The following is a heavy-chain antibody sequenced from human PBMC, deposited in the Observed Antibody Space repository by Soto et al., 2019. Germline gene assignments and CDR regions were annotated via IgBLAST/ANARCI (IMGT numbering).Heavy chain of an antibody. Sequence: QVQLVESGGGVVQPGRSLRLSCAASGFTFSSYGMHWVRQAPGKGLEWVAVIWYDGSNKYYADSVKGRFTISRDNSKNTLYLQMNSLRAEDTAVYYCARDFFGDGSGSYYNPAYYYGMDVWGQGTTVTVSS. D-gene: IGHD3-10*01. J-gene: IGHJ6*02. V-gene: IGHV3-33*01. CDR1: GFTFSSYG. CDR2: IWYDGSNK. CDR3: ARDFFGDGSGSYYNPAYYYGMDV.